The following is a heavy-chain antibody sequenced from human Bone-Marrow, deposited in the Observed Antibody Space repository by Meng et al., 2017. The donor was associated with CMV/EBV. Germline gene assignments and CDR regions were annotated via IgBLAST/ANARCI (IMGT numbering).Heavy chain of an antibody. V-gene: IGHV3-23*01. CDR2: ISVSTTFT. J-gene: IGHJ5*02. Sequence: LSLTCAGAGFTFDDFGMNWVRQAPGKGLEWVSVISVSTTFTSYADSVQGRFTISRDNSRNTVYLQMNSLRVDDTAIYYCVKKHEGAGGANYLHPWGQGPQVTVSS. D-gene: IGHD4/OR15-4a*01. CDR1: GFTFDDFG. CDR3: VKKHEGAGGANYLHP.